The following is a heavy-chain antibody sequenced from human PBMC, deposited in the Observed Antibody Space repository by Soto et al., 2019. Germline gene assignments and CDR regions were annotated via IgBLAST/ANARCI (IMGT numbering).Heavy chain of an antibody. CDR2: ISNSGSNT. Sequence: GGSLRLSCAASGFTFITYAMSWVRQAPGKGLEWVSGISNSGSNTDYADSVKGRFTISRDNSQNTLYLRMNSLRVEDTAIYYCAKPSPNGGNYRPFDDWGQGTLVTVSS. CDR1: GFTFITYA. J-gene: IGHJ4*02. CDR3: AKPSPNGGNYRPFDD. D-gene: IGHD1-26*01. V-gene: IGHV3-23*01.